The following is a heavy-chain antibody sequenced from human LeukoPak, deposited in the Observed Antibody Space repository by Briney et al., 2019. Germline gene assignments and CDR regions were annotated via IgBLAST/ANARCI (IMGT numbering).Heavy chain of an antibody. CDR3: ARGYCSGGRCYHDFDY. D-gene: IGHD2-15*01. J-gene: IGHJ4*02. V-gene: IGHV4-59*01. CDR2: IHYSGSP. CDR1: GGSLSSYY. Sequence: TSSETLSLTCTVSGGSLSSYYWSWIRQPPGKGLEWIGFIHYSGSPKYNPSLKSRVTISVDTSKNQFSLRLSSVTAADTAVYYCARGYCSGGRCYHDFDYWGQGTLVTVSS.